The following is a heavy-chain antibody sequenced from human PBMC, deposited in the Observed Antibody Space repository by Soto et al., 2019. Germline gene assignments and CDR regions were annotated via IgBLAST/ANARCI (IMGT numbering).Heavy chain of an antibody. CDR1: GFKFGSYA. Sequence: TGGPLLLSCAASGFKFGSYAVRWVRQAPGKGLEWASAISGSGGSTYYADSVKGRFTISRDNSKNTLYLQMNSLRAEDTAVYYCAKDLQPRYYYDSSGFDTHDAFAIWGQGTMVTVSS. CDR2: ISGSGGST. CDR3: AKDLQPRYYYDSSGFDTHDAFAI. V-gene: IGHV3-23*01. J-gene: IGHJ3*02. D-gene: IGHD3-22*01.